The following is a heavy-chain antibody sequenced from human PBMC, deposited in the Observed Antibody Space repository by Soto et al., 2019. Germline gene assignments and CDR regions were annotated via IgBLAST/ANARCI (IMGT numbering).Heavy chain of an antibody. CDR1: GFTFSSYA. CDR3: ARELGVVAATFGGSRGAFDI. V-gene: IGHV3-30-3*01. D-gene: IGHD2-15*01. Sequence: QVQLVESGGGVVQPGRSLRLSCAASGFTFSSYAMHWVRQAPGKGLEWVAVISYDGSNKYYADSVKGRFTISRDNSKNPLYLQMNSLRAEDTAVYYCARELGVVAATFGGSRGAFDIWGQGTMVTVSS. J-gene: IGHJ3*02. CDR2: ISYDGSNK.